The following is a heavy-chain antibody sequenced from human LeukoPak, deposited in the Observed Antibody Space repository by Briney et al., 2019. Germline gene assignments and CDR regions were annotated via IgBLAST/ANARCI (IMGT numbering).Heavy chain of an antibody. Sequence: GGSLRLSCAGSGYTFGAHGMNWVRQAPGKGLEWVSGLNPNGGNIGYADSVKGRFTISRDNAKNSLYLQMNSLRAEDTALYYCARARGYRAFHDGGQGTLVTVSS. J-gene: IGHJ4*02. CDR1: GYTFGAHG. CDR2: LNPNGGNI. CDR3: ARARGYRAFHD. V-gene: IGHV3-20*04. D-gene: IGHD5-12*01.